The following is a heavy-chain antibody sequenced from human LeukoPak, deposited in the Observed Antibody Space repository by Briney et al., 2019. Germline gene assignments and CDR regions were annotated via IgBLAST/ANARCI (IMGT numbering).Heavy chain of an antibody. D-gene: IGHD6-19*01. CDR2: INHSGST. Sequence: ASETLSLTCAVYGGSFSGYYWSWIRQPPGKGLEWIGEINHSGSTNYNPSLKSRVTISVDTSKNQFSLKLSSVTAAHTAVYYCASGGIAVAGTGNSFDYWGQGTLVTVSS. CDR1: GGSFSGYY. CDR3: ASGGIAVAGTGNSFDY. V-gene: IGHV4-34*01. J-gene: IGHJ4*02.